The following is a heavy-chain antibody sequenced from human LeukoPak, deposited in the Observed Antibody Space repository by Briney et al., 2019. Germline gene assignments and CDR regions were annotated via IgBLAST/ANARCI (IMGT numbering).Heavy chain of an antibody. CDR1: RFTVSSYY. V-gene: IGHV3-53*01. J-gene: IGHJ5*02. CDR2: FYIGGST. CDR3: ARSRDGYNFDD. D-gene: IGHD5-24*01. Sequence: PGGSLRLSCAASRFTVSSYYMSWVRQAPGKGLEWVSIFYIGGSTYYADSVKGRFTISRDNSKNTLYLQMKSLRAEDTAVYFCARSRDGYNFDDWGQGTLVTVSS.